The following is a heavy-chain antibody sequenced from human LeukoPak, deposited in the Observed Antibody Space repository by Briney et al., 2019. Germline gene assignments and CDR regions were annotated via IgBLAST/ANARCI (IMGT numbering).Heavy chain of an antibody. Sequence: SETLSLTCAVYGGSFSGYYWSWIRQPPGKGLDWIGEINHSGSTNYNPSLKNRVTISVDTSKNQFSLKLSSVTAADTAVYYCARGRSQLSDYWGQGTLVTVSS. V-gene: IGHV4-34*01. CDR3: ARGRSQLSDY. D-gene: IGHD5-18*01. CDR2: INHSGST. CDR1: GGSFSGYY. J-gene: IGHJ4*02.